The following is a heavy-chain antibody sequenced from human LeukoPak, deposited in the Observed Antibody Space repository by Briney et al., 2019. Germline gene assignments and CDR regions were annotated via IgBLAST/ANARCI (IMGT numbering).Heavy chain of an antibody. J-gene: IGHJ6*02. CDR2: DYCGGNT. CDR1: GFSVTTDSYR. V-gene: IGHV4-61*01. D-gene: IGHD1-26*01. CDR3: ARGRSNYYGMDV. Sequence: SETLSLTCAVSGFSVTTDSYRWGWIRQPPGKGLEWIGYDYCGGNTNYSPSLKSRVTMSVDTSKNLFSLKVSSVTAADTAVYYCARGRSNYYGMDVWGQGTTVTVSS.